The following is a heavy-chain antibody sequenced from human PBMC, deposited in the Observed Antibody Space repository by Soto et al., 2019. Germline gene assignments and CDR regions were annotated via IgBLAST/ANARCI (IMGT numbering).Heavy chain of an antibody. CDR3: ARASIAARRGYSSGGSCYVGLDY. Sequence: SETLSLTCAVYGGSFSGYYWSWIRQPPGKGLEWIGEINHSGSTNYNPSLKSRFTISVYTSQNQFSLKLSSVTAADTAVYYCARASIAARRGYSSGGSCYVGLDYWGQGTLVTVSS. CDR2: INHSGST. J-gene: IGHJ4*02. CDR1: GGSFSGYY. V-gene: IGHV4-34*01. D-gene: IGHD2-15*01.